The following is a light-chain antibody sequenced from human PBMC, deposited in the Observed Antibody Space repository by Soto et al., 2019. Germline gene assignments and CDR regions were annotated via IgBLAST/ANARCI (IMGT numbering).Light chain of an antibody. CDR3: QSYDSSLSGYV. Sequence: QSVLTQPPSVSGAPVQRVTMSCTGSSSNIGAGYDVHWYQQLPGTAPKLLIYGNSNRPSGVPDRFSGSKSGTSASLAITGLQAEDEADYYCQSYDSSLSGYVFGTGTKVTVL. V-gene: IGLV1-40*01. CDR1: SSNIGAGYD. CDR2: GNS. J-gene: IGLJ1*01.